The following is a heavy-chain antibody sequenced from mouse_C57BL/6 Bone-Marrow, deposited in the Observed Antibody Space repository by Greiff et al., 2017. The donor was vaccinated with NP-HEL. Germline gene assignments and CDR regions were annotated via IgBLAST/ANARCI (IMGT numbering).Heavy chain of an antibody. D-gene: IGHD1-1*01. J-gene: IGHJ1*03. CDR2: IWSGGST. CDR1: GFSLTSYG. Sequence: VQLQQSGPGLVQPSQSLSITCTVSGFSLTSYGVHWVRQPPGKGLEWLGVIWSGGSTDYTAAFISRLSISKDNSKSQVFFKMNSLQADDTAIYYCAITYGSSYGYFDVWGTGTTVTVSS. CDR3: AITYGSSYGYFDV. V-gene: IGHV2-4*01.